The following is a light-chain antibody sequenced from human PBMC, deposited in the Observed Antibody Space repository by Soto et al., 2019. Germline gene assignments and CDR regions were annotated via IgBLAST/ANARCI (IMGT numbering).Light chain of an antibody. Sequence: DIQMPQSPSSLSASVGDRVTITCRASQSISSYLNWYQQKPGKAPKLLIYAASSLQSGVPSRFSGSGSGTDFTLTISSLQPEEFATYYCQQSYSTPLTVGGGTKVDNK. J-gene: IGKJ4*01. CDR3: QQSYSTPLT. V-gene: IGKV1-39*01. CDR1: QSISSY. CDR2: AAS.